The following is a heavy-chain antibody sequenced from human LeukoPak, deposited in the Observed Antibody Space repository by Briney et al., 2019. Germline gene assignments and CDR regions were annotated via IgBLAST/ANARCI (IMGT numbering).Heavy chain of an antibody. Sequence: SETLSLNCTVSGGSIRGYYWSRIRQPPGKGLEWIAYIYYSGSTNYNPSLKSRVIISADTSKNQCSLKLNSVTPADTAAYYCARTRGIGWMDFWGQGTAVIVSS. J-gene: IGHJ6*02. V-gene: IGHV4-59*01. D-gene: IGHD2-15*01. CDR2: IYYSGST. CDR1: GGSIRGYY. CDR3: ARTRGIGWMDF.